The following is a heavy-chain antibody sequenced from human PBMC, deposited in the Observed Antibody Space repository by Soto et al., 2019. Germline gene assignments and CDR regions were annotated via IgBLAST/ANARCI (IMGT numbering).Heavy chain of an antibody. J-gene: IGHJ5*02. CDR3: ARGGDIVVVPAEFDH. CDR2: ISAYNGNT. V-gene: IGHV1-18*01. CDR1: VYTFTSYG. Sequence: XSVKVSCKASVYTFTSYGISWVRQAPGQGLEWMGWISAYNGNTNYAQKLQGRVTMTTDTSTSTAYMELRSLRSDDTAVYYCARGGDIVVVPAEFDHWGQGTLVTVSS. D-gene: IGHD2-2*01.